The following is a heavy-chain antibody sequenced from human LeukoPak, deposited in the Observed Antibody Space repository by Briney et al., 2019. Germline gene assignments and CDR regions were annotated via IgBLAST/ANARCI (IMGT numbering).Heavy chain of an antibody. CDR1: GGSFSGYY. V-gene: IGHV4-34*01. J-gene: IGHJ4*02. CDR2: INHSGST. D-gene: IGHD6-19*01. CDR3: ARRRGSGRVDY. Sequence: SETLSLTCAVYGGSFSGYYWSWIRQPPGKGLEWIGEINHSGSTNYNPSLKSRVTISVDTSKNQFSLKLGSVTAADTAVYYCARRRGSGRVDYWGQGTLVTVSS.